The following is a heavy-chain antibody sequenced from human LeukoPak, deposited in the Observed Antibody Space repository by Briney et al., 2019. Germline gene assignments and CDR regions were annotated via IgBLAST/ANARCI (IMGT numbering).Heavy chain of an antibody. Sequence: SETLSLTCAVYGGSFSGYYWSWIRQPPGKGLKWIGSIYYSGSTYYNPSLKSRVTISVDTSKNQFSLKLSSVTAADTAVYYCARSLSYYFDYWGQGTLVTVSS. V-gene: IGHV4-34*01. CDR1: GGSFSGYY. D-gene: IGHD3-16*02. CDR2: IYYSGST. CDR3: ARSLSYYFDY. J-gene: IGHJ4*02.